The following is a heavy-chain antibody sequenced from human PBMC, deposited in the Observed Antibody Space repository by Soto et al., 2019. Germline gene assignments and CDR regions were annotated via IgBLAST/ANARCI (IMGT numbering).Heavy chain of an antibody. CDR1: GFTFTSSA. Sequence: GASVKVSCKASGFTFTSSAMQWVRQARGQRLEWIGWIVVGSGNTNYAQKFQERVTITRDMSTSTAYMEPSSLRSEDTAVYYCAADPHRRPNNNWFDPWGQGTLVTVSS. D-gene: IGHD2-8*01. J-gene: IGHJ5*02. V-gene: IGHV1-58*02. CDR2: IVVGSGNT. CDR3: AADPHRRPNNNWFDP.